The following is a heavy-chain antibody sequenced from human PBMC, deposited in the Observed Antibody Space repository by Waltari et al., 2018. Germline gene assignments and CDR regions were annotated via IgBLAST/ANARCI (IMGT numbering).Heavy chain of an antibody. CDR3: AVLGAYDSSGYYS. CDR2: IYYSGST. Sequence: QLQLQESGPGLVKPSETLSLTCTVSGGSISSSSYYWGWIRQPPGKGLEWIGSIYYSGSTYYNPSLKSRVTISVDTSKNQFSLKLSSVTAADTAVYYCAVLGAYDSSGYYSWGQGTLVTVSS. D-gene: IGHD3-22*01. J-gene: IGHJ4*02. V-gene: IGHV4-39*07. CDR1: GGSISSSSYY.